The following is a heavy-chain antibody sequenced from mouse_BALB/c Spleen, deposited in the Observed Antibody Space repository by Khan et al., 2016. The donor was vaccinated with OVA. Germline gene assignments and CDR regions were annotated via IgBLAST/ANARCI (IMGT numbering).Heavy chain of an antibody. V-gene: IGHV2-6*02. CDR3: ARWYDGYSSLYAMDY. CDR1: GFSLTSYG. Sequence: QVQLKQSGPGLVAPSQSLSITCTVSGFSLTSYGVHWVRQPPGKGLEWLVVIWSDGSTNYNSVLKSRLSISKDNSKSQVFLQMNSLQTDDTAIYYCARWYDGYSSLYAMDYWGQGTSVTVSS. CDR2: IWSDGST. J-gene: IGHJ4*01. D-gene: IGHD2-3*01.